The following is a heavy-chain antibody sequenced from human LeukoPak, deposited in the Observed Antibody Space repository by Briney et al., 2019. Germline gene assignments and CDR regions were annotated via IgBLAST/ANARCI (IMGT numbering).Heavy chain of an antibody. D-gene: IGHD3-9*01. CDR2: INPSGGST. CDR1: GYTFTSYY. Sequence: ASVKVSCKASGYTFTSYYMHWVRQAPGQGLEWMGIINPSGGSTSYAQKFQGRVTMTRDTSTSTAYMELSSLRSEDTAVYYCARAGVYDILTQFTDYWGQGTLVTVSS. V-gene: IGHV1-46*01. J-gene: IGHJ4*02. CDR3: ARAGVYDILTQFTDY.